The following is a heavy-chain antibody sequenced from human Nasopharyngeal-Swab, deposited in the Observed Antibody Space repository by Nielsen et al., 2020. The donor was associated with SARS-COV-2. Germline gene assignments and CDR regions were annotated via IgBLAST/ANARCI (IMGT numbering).Heavy chain of an antibody. CDR3: ARTQRYYDSSGYYYYYMDV. Sequence: SETLSLTCTVSGGSVSSYSWSWIRQPPGKGLDWIGYIYYSWSTNYNPSLKSRVTISADTSKNQFSLKLSSVTAADTAVYYCARTQRYYDSSGYYYYYMDVWGKGTTVIVSS. CDR2: IYYSWST. D-gene: IGHD3-22*01. CDR1: GGSVSSYS. J-gene: IGHJ6*03. V-gene: IGHV4-59*02.